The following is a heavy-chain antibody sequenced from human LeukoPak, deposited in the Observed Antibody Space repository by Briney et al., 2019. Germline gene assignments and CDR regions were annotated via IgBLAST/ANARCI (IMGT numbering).Heavy chain of an antibody. Sequence: GSLRLSCAASGFTFSSYAMSWVRQAPGKGLEWVSAISGSGGSTYYADSVKGRFTISRDNSKNTLYLQMNSLRAEDTAVYYCAKARGVLRYFDWFIDYWGQGTLVTVSS. J-gene: IGHJ4*02. CDR1: GFTFSSYA. D-gene: IGHD3-9*01. CDR3: AKARGVLRYFDWFIDY. CDR2: ISGSGGST. V-gene: IGHV3-23*01.